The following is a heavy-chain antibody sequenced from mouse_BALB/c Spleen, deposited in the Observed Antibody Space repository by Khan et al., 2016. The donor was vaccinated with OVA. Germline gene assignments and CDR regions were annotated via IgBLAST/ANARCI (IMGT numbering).Heavy chain of an antibody. V-gene: IGHV1-4*01. J-gene: IGHJ3*01. Sequence: QVQLQQSGAELARPGASVKMSCKASGYTFTSYTIHWIKKRPGQGLEWIGYINPSNGSTNYNQKFKDKATLTTDNSSNTAYLQLSSLTSDDSSVYNCLRDGAYHRNDGWFAYWGQGTLVTVST. CDR2: INPSNGST. CDR1: GYTFTSYT. D-gene: IGHD2-14*01. CDR3: LRDGAYHRNDGWFAY.